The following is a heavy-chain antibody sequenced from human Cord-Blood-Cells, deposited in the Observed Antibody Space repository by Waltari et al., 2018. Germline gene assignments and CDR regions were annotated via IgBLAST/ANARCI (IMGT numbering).Heavy chain of an antibody. D-gene: IGHD6-6*01. CDR3: ARGGIAARPYYYYGMDV. CDR2: IIPIFGTA. V-gene: IGHV1-69*01. J-gene: IGHJ6*02. CDR1: GGTFSSYA. Sequence: QVQLVQSGAVVKKPGSSVKVSCKASGGTFSSYAISWVRQAPGQGLEWMGGIIPIFGTANYAQKFQGRVTITADESTSTAYMELSSLRSEDTAVYYCARGGIAARPYYYYGMDVWGQGTTVTVSS.